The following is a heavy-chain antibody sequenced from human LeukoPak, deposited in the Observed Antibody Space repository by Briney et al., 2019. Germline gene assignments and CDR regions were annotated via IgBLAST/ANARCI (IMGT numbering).Heavy chain of an antibody. CDR3: ARAGYGDYYMDV. V-gene: IGHV4-34*01. J-gene: IGHJ6*03. D-gene: IGHD4-17*01. CDR1: GGSFSGYY. Sequence: SETLSLTCAVYGGSFSGYYWSWIRQPPGKGLEWIGEIYHSGSTNYNPSLKTRVTISVDKSKNQFSLKLSSVTAADTAVYYCARAGYGDYYMDVWGKGTTVTVSS. CDR2: IYHSGST.